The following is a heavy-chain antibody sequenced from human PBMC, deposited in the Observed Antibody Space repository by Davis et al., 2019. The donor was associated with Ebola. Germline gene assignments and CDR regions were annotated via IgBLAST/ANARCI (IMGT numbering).Heavy chain of an antibody. CDR3: ARGNYDFWSGISWDYYYGMDV. J-gene: IGHJ6*02. CDR1: GYTFTGYY. V-gene: IGHV1-2*04. D-gene: IGHD3-3*01. CDR2: INPNSGGT. Sequence: ASVKVSCKVSGYTFTGYYMHWVRQAPGQGLEWMGWINPNSGGTNYAQKFQGWVTMTRDTSISTAYMELSRLRSDDTAVYYCARGNYDFWSGISWDYYYGMDVWGQGTTVTVSS.